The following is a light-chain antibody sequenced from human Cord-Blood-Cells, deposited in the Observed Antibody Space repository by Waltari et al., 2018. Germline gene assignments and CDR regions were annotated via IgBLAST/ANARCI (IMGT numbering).Light chain of an antibody. CDR3: AAWDDSLNVV. Sequence: QSVLTQPPTASGTPGQRVTISCSGSSSNIGSNTVNWYQQLPGTAPKLLIYSNNRGPWGVPDRFSGSKSGASASRAISGLQSEDEADYYCAAWDDSLNVVFGGGTKLTVL. V-gene: IGLV1-44*01. CDR1: SSNIGSNT. J-gene: IGLJ2*01. CDR2: SNN.